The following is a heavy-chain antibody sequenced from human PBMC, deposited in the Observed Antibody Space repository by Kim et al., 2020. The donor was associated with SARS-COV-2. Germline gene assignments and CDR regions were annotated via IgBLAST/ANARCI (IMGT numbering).Heavy chain of an antibody. D-gene: IGHD3-10*01. CDR3: ARGSLWFGEERERGYYYYYGMDV. Sequence: GESLKISCKGSGYSFTSYWIGWVRQMPGKGLEWMGIIYPGDSDTRYSPSFQGQVTISADKSISTAYLQWSSLKASDTAMYYCARGSLWFGEERERGYYYYYGMDVWGQGTTVTVSS. CDR1: GYSFTSYW. J-gene: IGHJ6*02. CDR2: IYPGDSDT. V-gene: IGHV5-51*01.